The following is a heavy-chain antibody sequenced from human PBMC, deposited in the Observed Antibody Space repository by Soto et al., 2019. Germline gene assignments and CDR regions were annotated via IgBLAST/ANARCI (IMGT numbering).Heavy chain of an antibody. J-gene: IGHJ4*02. D-gene: IGHD2-8*01. V-gene: IGHV3-23*01. CDR2: MGGSGRST. CDR3: ASGTNGAFFVY. CDR1: GFTFGSYA. Sequence: PGGSLRLSCVASGFTFGSYAMTWVRQAPGKGLEWVSSMGGSGRSTYYTDSVKGRFTISRDNSKSTLYLQMTSLRAEDTALYYCASGTNGAFFVYWGQGILVTVSS.